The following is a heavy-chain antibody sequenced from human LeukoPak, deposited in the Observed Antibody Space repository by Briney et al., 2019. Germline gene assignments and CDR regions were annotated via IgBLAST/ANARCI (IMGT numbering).Heavy chain of an antibody. CDR1: GFTFSSYS. Sequence: GGSLRLSCAASGFTFSSYSMNWVRQAPGKGLEWVSYISSSSSTIYYADSVKGRFTISRDNAKNSLYLQMNSLRAEDTAVYYCARDSFVVVPAAIRDLPRPYYYYYMDVWGKGTTVTVSS. J-gene: IGHJ6*03. CDR3: ARDSFVVVPAAIRDLPRPYYYYYMDV. D-gene: IGHD2-2*01. V-gene: IGHV3-48*04. CDR2: ISSSSSTI.